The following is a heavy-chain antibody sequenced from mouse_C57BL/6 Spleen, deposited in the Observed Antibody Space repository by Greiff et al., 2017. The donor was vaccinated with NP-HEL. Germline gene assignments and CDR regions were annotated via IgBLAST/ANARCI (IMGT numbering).Heavy chain of an antibody. Sequence: VQLQQSGAELARPGASVKLSCKASGYTFTSYGISWVKQRTGQGLEWIGEIYPRSGNTYYNEKFKGKATLTADKSSSTAYMELRSLTSEDSAVYFCARLDYDDAYWGQGTLVTVSA. CDR3: ARLDYDDAY. CDR2: IYPRSGNT. CDR1: GYTFTSYG. D-gene: IGHD2-4*01. V-gene: IGHV1-81*01. J-gene: IGHJ3*01.